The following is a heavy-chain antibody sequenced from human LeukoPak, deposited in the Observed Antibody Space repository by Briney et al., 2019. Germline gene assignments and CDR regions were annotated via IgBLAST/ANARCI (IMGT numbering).Heavy chain of an antibody. D-gene: IGHD4-17*01. J-gene: IGHJ5*02. CDR1: GGSISSGSYY. V-gene: IGHV4-39*07. CDR3: ASYYGDYRGNWFDP. Sequence: PSQTLSLTCTVSGGSISSGSYYWGWIRQPPGKGLEWIGSIYYSGSTYYNPSLKSRVTISVDTSKNQFSLKLSSVTAADTAVYYCASYYGDYRGNWFDPWGQGTLVTVSS. CDR2: IYYSGST.